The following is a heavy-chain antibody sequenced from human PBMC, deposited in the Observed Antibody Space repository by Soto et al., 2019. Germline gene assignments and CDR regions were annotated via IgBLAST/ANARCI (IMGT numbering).Heavy chain of an antibody. Sequence: SETLSLTCTVSGGSISSSSYYWDWIRQPPGKGLEWIGSIYYRGSTYYNPSLQSRVTISVDTSKNQFSLNLSSVTAADTAVYYCARRQYYYDSPGPPRWGQGMLVTVSS. CDR2: IYYRGST. V-gene: IGHV4-39*01. J-gene: IGHJ4*02. CDR1: GGSISSSSYY. D-gene: IGHD3-9*01. CDR3: ARRQYYYDSPGPPR.